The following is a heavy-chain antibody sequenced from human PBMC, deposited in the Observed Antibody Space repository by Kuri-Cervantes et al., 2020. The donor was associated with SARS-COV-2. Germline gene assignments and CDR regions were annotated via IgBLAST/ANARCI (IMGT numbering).Heavy chain of an antibody. J-gene: IGHJ4*02. CDR1: GFTFSSYG. CDR3: ARDILSFLGTHYFDY. Sequence: LSLTCAASGFTFSSYGMHWVRQAPGKGLEWVAFIRYDGSNKYYADSVKGRFTISRDNSKNTLYLQMNSLRAEDTAVYYCARDILSFLGTHYFDYWGQGTLVTVSS. V-gene: IGHV3-30*02. CDR2: IRYDGSNK. D-gene: IGHD3-16*02.